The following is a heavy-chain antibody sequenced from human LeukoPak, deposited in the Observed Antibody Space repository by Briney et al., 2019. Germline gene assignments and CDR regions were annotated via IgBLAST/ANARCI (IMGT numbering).Heavy chain of an antibody. Sequence: GGSLRLSCAASGFDFRSYSMNWVRQAPGKWLEWVSYISSFSGTIDYADSVKGRFIISRDNAQNSLFLQMNSLRAEDTAVYYCATSGYSSSWYFGWGQGTLVTVSS. CDR3: ATSGYSSSWYFG. D-gene: IGHD6-13*01. J-gene: IGHJ4*02. CDR2: ISSFSGTI. V-gene: IGHV3-48*01. CDR1: GFDFRSYS.